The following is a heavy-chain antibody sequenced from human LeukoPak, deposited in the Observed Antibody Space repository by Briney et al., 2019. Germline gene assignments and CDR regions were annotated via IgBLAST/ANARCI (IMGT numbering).Heavy chain of an antibody. V-gene: IGHV3-13*01. CDR1: GFTFIDYD. CDR2: IGIRGDT. D-gene: IGHD6-19*01. CDR3: ARGGIQVSGIDEFDY. J-gene: IGHJ4*02. Sequence: GGSLRLSCAASGFTFIDYDRRWVRQVIGKGLEWVSAIGIRGDTHYSGSVKGRFTISRENAESSLYLQMNSLRAEDTAVYYCARGGIQVSGIDEFDYWGQGTLVTVSS.